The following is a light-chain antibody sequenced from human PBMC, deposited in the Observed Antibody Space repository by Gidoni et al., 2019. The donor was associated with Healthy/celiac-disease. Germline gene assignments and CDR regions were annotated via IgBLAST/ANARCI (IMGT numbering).Light chain of an antibody. CDR3: QQYNDWPPWT. V-gene: IGKV3-15*01. Sequence: EIVMTQSPGTLSVSPGERATLSCRASQSVTSNLAWYQQKPGQAPRLLIYGASTRATGIPARFSGSGSGTDFTLTISSLQSEDCAVYYCQQYNDWPPWTFGQGTKVEIK. CDR1: QSVTSN. J-gene: IGKJ1*01. CDR2: GAS.